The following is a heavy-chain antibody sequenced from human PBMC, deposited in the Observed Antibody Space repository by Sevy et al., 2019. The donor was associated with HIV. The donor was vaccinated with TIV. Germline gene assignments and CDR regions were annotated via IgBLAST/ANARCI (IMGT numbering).Heavy chain of an antibody. D-gene: IGHD1-26*01. Sequence: GGSLRLSCAASGFSFSNDAMAWVRQAPGKGLEWVSTISGRDGRTYYADSVKGRFAISRDNSKNTQYLQMDSLRDEDTALYYCAKQVGEITEFDHWGQGTLVTVSS. CDR2: ISGRDGRT. CDR1: GFSFSNDA. J-gene: IGHJ4*02. CDR3: AKQVGEITEFDH. V-gene: IGHV3-23*01.